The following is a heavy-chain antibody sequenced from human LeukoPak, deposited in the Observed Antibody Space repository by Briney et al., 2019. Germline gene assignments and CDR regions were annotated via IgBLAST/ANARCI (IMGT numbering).Heavy chain of an antibody. CDR2: ISAYNGNT. CDR3: ARAMGCSSTSCYSNWFDP. Sequence: ASVKVSCKASGYTFTGYGISWVRQAPGQGLEWMGWISAYNGNTNYAQKLQGRVTMTTDTSTSTAYMELRSLRSDDTAVYYCARAMGCSSTSCYSNWFDPWGQGTLVTVSS. CDR1: GYTFTGYG. V-gene: IGHV1-18*01. J-gene: IGHJ5*02. D-gene: IGHD2-2*01.